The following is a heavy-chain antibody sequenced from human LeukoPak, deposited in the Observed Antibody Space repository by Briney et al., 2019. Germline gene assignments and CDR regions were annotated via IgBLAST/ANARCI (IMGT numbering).Heavy chain of an antibody. J-gene: IGHJ4*02. D-gene: IGHD4-23*01. CDR3: AKDPTAGWGYGGNRHYFDY. CDR2: ISDNGGGR. V-gene: IGHV3-23*01. Sequence: PGGSLRLSCGASGFIFRNYAMSWVRQAPGEGLEWVSGISDNGGGRYYADSVEGRFTISRDNSKNMLYLQMNSLRAEDTAVYYCAKDPTAGWGYGGNRHYFDYWGQGTLVTVSS. CDR1: GFIFRNYA.